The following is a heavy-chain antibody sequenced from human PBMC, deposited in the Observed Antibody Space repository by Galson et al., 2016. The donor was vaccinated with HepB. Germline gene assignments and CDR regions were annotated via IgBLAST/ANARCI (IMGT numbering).Heavy chain of an antibody. D-gene: IGHD6-19*01. CDR2: SVPILGMA. Sequence: SVKVSCKASGGTFSSYAFSCVRQAPGQGLEWMGRSVPILGMANYAQKFQGRVTITADKSTSTVYMELSSLRSEDTAMYYCARDAVAVAGTLHFYFYGMDVWGQGTTVTVSS. CDR3: ARDAVAVAGTLHFYFYGMDV. CDR1: GGTFSSYA. J-gene: IGHJ6*02. V-gene: IGHV1-69*04.